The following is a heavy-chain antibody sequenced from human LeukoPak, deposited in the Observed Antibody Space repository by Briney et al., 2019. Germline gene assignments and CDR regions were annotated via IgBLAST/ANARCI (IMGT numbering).Heavy chain of an antibody. CDR2: IKQDGSEK. Sequence: PGGSLRLSCAASGFTFSSYWMSWVRQAPGKGLEWVANIKQDGSEKYYVDSVKGRFTISRDNAKNSLYLQMNSLRAEDTAVYYCARYYYGSGSAYFDYWGQGTLVTVSS. J-gene: IGHJ4*02. V-gene: IGHV3-7*01. CDR3: ARYYYGSGSAYFDY. D-gene: IGHD3-10*01. CDR1: GFTFSSYW.